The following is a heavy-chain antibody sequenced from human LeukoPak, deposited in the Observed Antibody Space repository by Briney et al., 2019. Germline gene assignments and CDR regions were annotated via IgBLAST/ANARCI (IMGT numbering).Heavy chain of an antibody. CDR2: ISGSGGST. CDR1: GFTFSSYA. D-gene: IGHD5-12*01. CDR3: TGYVDSDDNWFDP. Sequence: PGGSLRLSCAASGFTFSSYAMSWVRQAPGKGLEWVSAISGSGGSTYYADSVKGRFTISRDNSKNTLYLQMNSLRAEDTAVYYCTGYVDSDDNWFDPWGQGTLVTVSS. J-gene: IGHJ5*02. V-gene: IGHV3-23*01.